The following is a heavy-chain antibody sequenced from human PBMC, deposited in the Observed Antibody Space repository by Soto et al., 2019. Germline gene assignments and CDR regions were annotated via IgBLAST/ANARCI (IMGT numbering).Heavy chain of an antibody. V-gene: IGHV3-23*01. CDR1: GFTFGSYA. J-gene: IGHJ4*02. CDR3: ARDLYSNNWPRIFGV. D-gene: IGHD6-13*01. Sequence: EVQLLESGGGLVQPGGSLRLSCAASGFTFGSYAMSWVRQAPGKGLEWVSSVSSIGDSTYYADSVKGRFTISRDNSKNTLYLKLNSLRAEDTAVYYCARDLYSNNWPRIFGVWGQGTLVTVSS. CDR2: VSSIGDST.